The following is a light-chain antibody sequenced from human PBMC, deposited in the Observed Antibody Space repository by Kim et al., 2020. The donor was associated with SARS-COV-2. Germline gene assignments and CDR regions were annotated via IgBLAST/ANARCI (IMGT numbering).Light chain of an antibody. CDR1: NIGSQR. Sequence: SYELTQPPSVSVAPGKAASITCGGNNIGSQRVHWYQQKPGQAPVLVIYYNSDRPSGIPERFSGSNSGNTATLTISRVEAGDEADFYCQVWDSGSDHWGFG. CDR2: YNS. V-gene: IGLV3-21*04. CDR3: QVWDSGSDHWG. J-gene: IGLJ3*02.